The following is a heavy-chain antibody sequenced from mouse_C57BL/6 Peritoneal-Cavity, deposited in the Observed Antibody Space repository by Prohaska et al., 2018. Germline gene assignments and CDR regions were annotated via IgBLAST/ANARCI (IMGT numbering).Heavy chain of an antibody. J-gene: IGHJ4*01. V-gene: IGHV1-15*01. Sequence: QVQLQQSGAELVRPGASVTLSCKASGYTFTDYEMHWVKQTPVHGLEWIGAIDPETGGTAYNQKFKGKAILTADKSSSTAYMELRSLTSEDSAVYDCTRGDGYYFYAMDYWGQGTSVTVSS. CDR1: GYTFTDYE. CDR3: TRGDGYYFYAMDY. D-gene: IGHD2-3*01. CDR2: IDPETGGT.